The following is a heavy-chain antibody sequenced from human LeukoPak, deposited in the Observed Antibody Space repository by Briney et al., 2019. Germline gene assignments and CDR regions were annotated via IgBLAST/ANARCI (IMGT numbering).Heavy chain of an antibody. D-gene: IGHD1-7*01. V-gene: IGHV4-4*07. J-gene: IGHJ3*02. CDR3: AREELLGGAFDI. Sequence: SETLSLTCTVSGGSISSYYWSWIRQPTGKGLEWIGRIYTSGSTNYNPSLKSPVTMSVDTSKNQFSLKLTSVTAADTAVYYCAREELLGGAFDIWGQGTMVTVSS. CDR2: IYTSGST. CDR1: GGSISSYY.